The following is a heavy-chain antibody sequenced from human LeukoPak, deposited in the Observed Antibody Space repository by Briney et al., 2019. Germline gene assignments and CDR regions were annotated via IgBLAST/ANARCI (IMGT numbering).Heavy chain of an antibody. D-gene: IGHD5-18*01. Sequence: SGTLSLTCTVSGGSMSSYYWSWIRQPAGKGLEWIGHIYTSGSTNYNPSLKSRVTMSVDKSKNQFSLNLSSVTAADTAVYYCARDGGYSYGYNWFDPWGQGTLVTVSS. J-gene: IGHJ5*02. V-gene: IGHV4-4*07. CDR2: IYTSGST. CDR1: GGSMSSYY. CDR3: ARDGGYSYGYNWFDP.